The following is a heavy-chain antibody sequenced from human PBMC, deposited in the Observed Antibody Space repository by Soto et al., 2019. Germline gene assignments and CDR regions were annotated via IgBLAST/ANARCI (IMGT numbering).Heavy chain of an antibody. CDR1: GYTFTGYY. J-gene: IGHJ6*02. D-gene: IGHD5-18*01. CDR2: ISAYNGNT. CDR3: ARSMDTAMVTAPYYYYYGMDV. V-gene: IGHV1-18*04. Sequence: ASVKVSCKASGYTFTGYYMHWVRQAPGQGLEWMGWISAYNGNTNYAQKLQGRVTMTTDTSTSTAYMELRSLRSDDTAVYYCARSMDTAMVTAPYYYYYGMDVWGQGTTVTVSS.